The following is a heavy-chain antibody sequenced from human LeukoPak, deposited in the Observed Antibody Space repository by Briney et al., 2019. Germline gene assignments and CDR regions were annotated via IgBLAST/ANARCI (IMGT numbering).Heavy chain of an antibody. CDR1: GFTFSSDS. CDR3: AREPPAYSSGWRDAFDI. Sequence: GGSLRLSCAASGFTFSSDSMNWVRQAPGKGLEWVSSICSSSSYIYYADSVKGRFTISRDNAKNSLYLQMNSLRAEDTAVYYCAREPPAYSSGWRDAFDIWGQGTMVTVSS. V-gene: IGHV3-21*01. CDR2: ICSSSSYI. D-gene: IGHD6-19*01. J-gene: IGHJ3*02.